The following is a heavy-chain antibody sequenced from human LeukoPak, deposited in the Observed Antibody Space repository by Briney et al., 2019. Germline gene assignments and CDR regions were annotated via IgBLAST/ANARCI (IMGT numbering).Heavy chain of an antibody. V-gene: IGHV1-2*02. CDR3: GRIGDQSLIDY. CDR1: GYTFTDYY. D-gene: IGHD3-16*01. J-gene: IGHJ4*02. Sequence: ASVKVSCKASGYTFTDYYIHWVRQAPGQGLEWMGWINPHSGGASYAQRFQGRVTMTRDTSISTAYMEVSRLRSDDTAIYYCGRIGDQSLIDYWGQGTLVTVST. CDR2: INPHSGGA.